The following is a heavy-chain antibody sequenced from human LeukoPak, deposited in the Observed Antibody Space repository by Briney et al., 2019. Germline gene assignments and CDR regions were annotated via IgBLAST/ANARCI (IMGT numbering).Heavy chain of an antibody. CDR2: IKQDGSEK. CDR1: GFTFSSCW. V-gene: IGHV3-7*01. D-gene: IGHD6-19*01. CDR3: ARGRSGWYTTFFDY. J-gene: IGHJ4*02. Sequence: GGSLRLSCAASGFTFSSCWMSWVRQAPGKGLEWVANIKQDGSEKYYVDSVKGRFTISRDNAKNSLYLQMNSLRAEDTAVYYCARGRSGWYTTFFDYWGQGTLVTVSS.